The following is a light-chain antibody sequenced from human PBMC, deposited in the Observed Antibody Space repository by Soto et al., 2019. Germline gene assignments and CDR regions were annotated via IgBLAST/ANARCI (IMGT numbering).Light chain of an antibody. J-gene: IGLJ2*01. V-gene: IGLV2-23*01. CDR3: CSYAGGTSVV. CDR1: SSDVGSYNL. Sequence: QSALTQPASVSGSPGQSITISCTGTSSDVGSYNLVSWYQQHPGKAPKLMIYEDIERPSGVSIRFSGSKSGNTASLTISGLQTEDEADYYCCSYAGGTSVVFGGGTKLTVL. CDR2: EDI.